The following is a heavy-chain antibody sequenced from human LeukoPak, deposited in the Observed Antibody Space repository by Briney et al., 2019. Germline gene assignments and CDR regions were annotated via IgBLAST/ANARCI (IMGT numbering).Heavy chain of an antibody. CDR2: INHSGST. CDR3: AQGHDYGDYLNWFDP. CDR1: GGSFSDYY. Sequence: SETLSLTCAVYGGSFSDYYWSWIRQPPGKGLEWIGEINHSGSTNYNPSLKSRVTTSVDTSKNQFSPKLSSVTAADTAVYYCAQGHDYGDYLNWFDPWGQGTLVTVSS. V-gene: IGHV4-34*01. D-gene: IGHD4-17*01. J-gene: IGHJ5*02.